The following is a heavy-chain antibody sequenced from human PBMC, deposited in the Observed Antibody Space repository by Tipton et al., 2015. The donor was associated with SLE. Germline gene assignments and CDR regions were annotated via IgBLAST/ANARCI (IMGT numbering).Heavy chain of an antibody. CDR3: ARDRLGGVIVTTFDY. Sequence: LRLSCTVSGGSISSADHYWSWIRQPPGKGLEWIGSIYYSGSTYYNPSLKSRVTISVDTSKNQFSLKLSSVTAADTAVYYCARDRLGGVIVTTFDYWGQGTLVTVSS. V-gene: IGHV4-39*07. CDR2: IYYSGST. CDR1: GGSISSADHY. J-gene: IGHJ4*02. D-gene: IGHD3-16*02.